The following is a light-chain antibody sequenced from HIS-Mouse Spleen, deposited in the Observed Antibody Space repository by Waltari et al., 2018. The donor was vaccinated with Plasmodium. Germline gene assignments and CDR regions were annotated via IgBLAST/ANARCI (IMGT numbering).Light chain of an antibody. Sequence: AIRMTQSPSPFSAPTGDRVTFTCRASQGISSYLAWYQQNPGKAPKLLIYAASTLQSGGPSRFSGSGSGTDFTLTISCLQSEDFATYYCQQYYSYPLTFGGGTKVEIK. CDR2: AAS. CDR1: QGISSY. J-gene: IGKJ4*02. CDR3: QQYYSYPLT. V-gene: IGKV1-8*01.